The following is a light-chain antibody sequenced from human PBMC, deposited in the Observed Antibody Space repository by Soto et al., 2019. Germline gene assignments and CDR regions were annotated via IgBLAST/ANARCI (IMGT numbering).Light chain of an antibody. J-gene: IGKJ1*01. CDR2: AAS. Sequence: IRSTQSPSSFSASTGDRVTITCRSSQGISSYLAWYQQKPGKAPKLLIYAASTLQSGVPSRFSDSGSGTDFTLTISCLQSEDFATYYCQQYYSYPRTFGQGTKVDIK. CDR1: QGISSY. V-gene: IGKV1-8*01. CDR3: QQYYSYPRT.